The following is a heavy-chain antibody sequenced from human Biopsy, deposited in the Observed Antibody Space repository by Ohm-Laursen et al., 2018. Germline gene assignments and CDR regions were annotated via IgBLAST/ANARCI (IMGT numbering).Heavy chain of an antibody. V-gene: IGHV1-2*02. CDR1: GFSFTGYY. CDR3: ALQSVAQMKNFDY. D-gene: IGHD6-19*01. J-gene: IGHJ4*02. CDR2: ISPKSGDT. Sequence: ASVKVSCKSSGFSFTGYYIHWVRQAPGQGLEWMGWISPKSGDTNYAHKFQGNITMTRDTFMSTAYMEMSRLRCDDTAVYYCALQSVAQMKNFDYWGQGTLVTVSS.